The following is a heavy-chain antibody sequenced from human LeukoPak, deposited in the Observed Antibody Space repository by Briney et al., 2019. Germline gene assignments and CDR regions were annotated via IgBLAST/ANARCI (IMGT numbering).Heavy chain of an antibody. CDR1: GFTFSSYS. J-gene: IGHJ4*02. D-gene: IGHD6-13*01. CDR2: ISSSSICI. CDR3: ARDEGLAAAAHY. V-gene: IGHV3-21*06. Sequence: GGSLRLSCAASGFTFSSYSMNWVRQAPGKGLEWVSSISSSSICIDYADSVKGRFTISRDNAKNSLYLQMNSLRAEDTAVYYCARDEGLAAAAHYWGQGTLVTVSS.